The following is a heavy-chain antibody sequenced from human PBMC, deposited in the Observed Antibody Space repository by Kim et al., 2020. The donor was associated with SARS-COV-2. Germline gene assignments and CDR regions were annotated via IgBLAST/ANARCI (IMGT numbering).Heavy chain of an antibody. CDR3: ARGGGLGSSGYYY. J-gene: IGHJ4*02. Sequence: SETLSLTCTVSGGSISSGGYYWSWIRQHPGKGLEWIGYIYYSGSTYYNPSLKSRVTISVDTSKNQFSLKLSSVTAADTAVYYCARGGGLGSSGYYYWGQGTLVTVSS. V-gene: IGHV4-31*03. CDR1: GGSISSGGYY. D-gene: IGHD3-22*01. CDR2: IYYSGST.